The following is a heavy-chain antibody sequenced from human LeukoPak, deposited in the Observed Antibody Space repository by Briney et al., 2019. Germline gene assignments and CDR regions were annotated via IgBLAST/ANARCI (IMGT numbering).Heavy chain of an antibody. V-gene: IGHV4-39*07. CDR2: IHYSGST. CDR3: ARDLAAAGYFDY. J-gene: IGHJ4*02. Sequence: SETLSLTCTVSGGSISSSTYYWGWIRQPPGKGLEWIGSIHYSGSTYYNSSLKSRVTMSVDTSKNQFSLKLSSVTAADTAVYYCARDLAAAGYFDYWGQGTLVTVFS. CDR1: GGSISSSTYY. D-gene: IGHD6-13*01.